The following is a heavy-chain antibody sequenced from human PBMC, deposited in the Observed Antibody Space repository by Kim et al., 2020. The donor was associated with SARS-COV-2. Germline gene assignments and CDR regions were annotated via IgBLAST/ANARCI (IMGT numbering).Heavy chain of an antibody. CDR1: GGSISSSSYY. V-gene: IGHV4-39*07. CDR3: ARDPGAIVVVTAIPSYFDY. CDR2: IYYSGST. Sequence: SETLSLTCTVSGGSISSSSYYWGWIRQPPGKGLEWIGSIYYSGSTYYNPSLKSRVTISVDTSKNQFSLKLSSVTAADTAVYYCARDPGAIVVVTAIPSYFDYWGQGTLVTVSS. J-gene: IGHJ4*02. D-gene: IGHD2-21*02.